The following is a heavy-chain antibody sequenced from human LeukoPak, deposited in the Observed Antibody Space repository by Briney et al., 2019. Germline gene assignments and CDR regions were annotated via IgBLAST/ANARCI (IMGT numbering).Heavy chain of an antibody. CDR1: GYTSTSYY. J-gene: IGHJ6*03. CDR3: ARDYDSSGVGYYMDV. Sequence: GASVKVSCKASGYTSTSYYMHWVRQAPGQGLEWMGWINTNTGNPTYAQGFTGRLVFSLDTSVSTAYLQISSLKAEDTAVYYCARDYDSSGVGYYMDVWGKGTTVTVSS. V-gene: IGHV7-4-1*02. CDR2: INTNTGNP. D-gene: IGHD3-22*01.